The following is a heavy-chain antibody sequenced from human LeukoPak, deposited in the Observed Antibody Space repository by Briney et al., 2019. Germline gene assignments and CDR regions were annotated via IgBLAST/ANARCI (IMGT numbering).Heavy chain of an antibody. CDR3: ARLLSYSNYYYGMDV. D-gene: IGHD4-11*01. CDR2: IYPGDSET. Sequence: GESLKISCRGSGYSFTDYWIGWVRQMPGKGLEWMGIIYPGDSETRYSPSFQGQVTFSADKSINTAYLQWTSLKASDTAMYYCARLLSYSNYYYGMDVWGQGTTVTVSS. CDR1: GYSFTDYW. J-gene: IGHJ6*02. V-gene: IGHV5-51*01.